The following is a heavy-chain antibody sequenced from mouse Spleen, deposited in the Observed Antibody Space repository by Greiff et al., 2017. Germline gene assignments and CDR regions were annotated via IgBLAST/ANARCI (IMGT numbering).Heavy chain of an antibody. CDR1: GYTFTDYE. J-gene: IGHJ3*01. D-gene: IGHD1-1*01. Sequence: VQLQQSGAELVRPGASVTLSCKASGYTFTDYEMHWVKQTPVHGLEWIGAIDPETGGTAYNQKFKGKAILTADKSSSTAYMELRSLTSEESAVYYCTRDYGSSYRFAYWGQGTLVTVSA. CDR3: TRDYGSSYRFAY. CDR2: IDPETGGT. V-gene: IGHV1-15*01.